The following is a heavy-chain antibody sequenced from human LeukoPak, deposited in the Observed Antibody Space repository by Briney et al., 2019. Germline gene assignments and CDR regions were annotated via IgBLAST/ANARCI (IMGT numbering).Heavy chain of an antibody. CDR3: ARGRMVEPVMVYAYWFDP. CDR2: ISPSGGST. D-gene: IGHD2-8*01. Sequence: ASVKVSCKAFGYTFTSNYMHWVRQAPGQGPEWMGVISPSGGSTTYAQKFQGRVTLTRDMPTSTAYMELSSLRSKDTAVYYCARGRMVEPVMVYAYWFDPWGQGTLVTVSS. J-gene: IGHJ5*02. V-gene: IGHV1-46*01. CDR1: GYTFTSNY.